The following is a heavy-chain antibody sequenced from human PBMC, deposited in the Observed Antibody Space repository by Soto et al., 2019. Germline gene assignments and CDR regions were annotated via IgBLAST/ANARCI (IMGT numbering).Heavy chain of an antibody. Sequence: QVQLVESGGGVVQPGRSLRLSCAASGFTFSGFAMHWVRQAPGKGLEWLEVISYDDTKEYHADSVKGRFTISRDNSKTTLYLQMSSLRAEDTAVYYCARDQYDFWSSYGPYYYGMAVWGQGTTVTVSS. J-gene: IGHJ6*02. V-gene: IGHV3-30-3*01. CDR3: ARDQYDFWSSYGPYYYGMAV. CDR1: GFTFSGFA. D-gene: IGHD3-3*01. CDR2: ISYDDTKE.